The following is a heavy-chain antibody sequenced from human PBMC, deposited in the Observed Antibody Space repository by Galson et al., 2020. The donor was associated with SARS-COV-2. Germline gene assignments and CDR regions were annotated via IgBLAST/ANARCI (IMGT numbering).Heavy chain of an antibody. V-gene: IGHV1-24*01. D-gene: IGHD4-17*01. J-gene: IGHJ5*02. CDR1: GWIFTESS. CDR2: FDPEDGET. Sequence: ASVKVSCQVSGWIFTESSVHWVQQAHGKGLEWRGRFDPEDGETFFAQKFWGRVTMTGDTSIDTAYMELRSLTSDDTAVYYCTTDRFGDYGKFDPWGQGTLVTVSS. CDR3: TTDRFGDYGKFDP.